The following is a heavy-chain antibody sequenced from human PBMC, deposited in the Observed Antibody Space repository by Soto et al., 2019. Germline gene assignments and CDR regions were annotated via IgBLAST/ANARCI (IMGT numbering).Heavy chain of an antibody. CDR1: GFSLTTDGMC. J-gene: IGHJ6*02. Sequence: PTLVNPTQTLTLTCTFSGFSLTTDGMCVSWARQPPGKALEWLARIDWDDDKYLNTSLKSRLTISKDTSKNQVVLRLTNVNPVETATYYCARVVRGATKNPPQTDYGMDVWGQGTTVTVSS. CDR3: ARVVRGATKNPPQTDYGMDV. V-gene: IGHV2-70*11. CDR2: IDWDDDK. D-gene: IGHD3-10*01.